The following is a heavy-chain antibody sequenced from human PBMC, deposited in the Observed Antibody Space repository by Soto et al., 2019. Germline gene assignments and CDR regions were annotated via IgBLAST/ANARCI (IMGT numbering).Heavy chain of an antibody. CDR2: ISGGGGTT. CDR1: GFAFSNYA. V-gene: IGHV3-23*01. CDR3: ARTGDGHHDFLDY. Sequence: EVQLLESGGDLVQPGGSLRLSCAASGFAFSNYAMNWVRQAPGKGLEWVSVISGGGGTTYYADSVKGRFTISRDNSKNSLFLQMNSLRVDDTAVYYCARTGDGHHDFLDYWGQGALVSVSS. D-gene: IGHD1-1*01. J-gene: IGHJ4*02.